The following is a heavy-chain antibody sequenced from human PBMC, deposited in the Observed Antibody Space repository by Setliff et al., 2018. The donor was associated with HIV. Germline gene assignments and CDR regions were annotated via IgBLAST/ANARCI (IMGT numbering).Heavy chain of an antibody. Sequence: PSETLSLTCTVSGGSIGSGSYYWAWIRQPAGKGLEWIGRIYTSGNINYNPSLKSRVTISVDTSKNQFSLNLSSVTAADTAVYYCARETEAGTFDYWGQGTLVTVSS. CDR2: IYTSGNI. D-gene: IGHD6-19*01. J-gene: IGHJ4*02. V-gene: IGHV4-61*02. CDR1: GGSIGSGSYY. CDR3: ARETEAGTFDY.